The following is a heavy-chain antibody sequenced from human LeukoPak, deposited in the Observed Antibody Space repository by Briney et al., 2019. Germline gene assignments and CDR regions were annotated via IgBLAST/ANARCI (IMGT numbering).Heavy chain of an antibody. CDR2: ISGSGGST. Sequence: PGGSLRLSCAASGFTFSSYAMSWVRQAPGKGLEWVSAISGSGGSTYYADSVKGRFTISRDNSKNTLYLQMNSLRAEDTAVYYCAKVPSPAVLRFLEWGWYFDYWGQGTLVTVSS. CDR3: AKVPSPAVLRFLEWGWYFDY. CDR1: GFTFSSYA. J-gene: IGHJ4*02. V-gene: IGHV3-23*01. D-gene: IGHD3-3*01.